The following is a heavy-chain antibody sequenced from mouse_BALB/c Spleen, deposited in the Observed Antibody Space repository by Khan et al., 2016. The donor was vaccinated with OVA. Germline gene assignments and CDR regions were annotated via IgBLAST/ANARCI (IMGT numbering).Heavy chain of an antibody. J-gene: IGHJ1*01. CDR1: GFSFTTYT. CDR3: TRDGNYAHWYFDV. CDR2: INSGSTYT. V-gene: IGHV5-6-4*01. Sequence: EVELLESGGGLVRPGGSLKLSCAASGFSFTTYTMSWVRQTPERRLEWVATINSGSTYTYYPDSVKGRFTISRDNAKNTLYLQMSSLKSEDTAMYYCTRDGNYAHWYFDVWGAGTTVTVSS. D-gene: IGHD2-1*01.